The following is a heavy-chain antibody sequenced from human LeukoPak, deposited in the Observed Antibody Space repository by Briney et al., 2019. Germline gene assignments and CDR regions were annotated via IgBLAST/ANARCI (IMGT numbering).Heavy chain of an antibody. V-gene: IGHV3-30*04. Sequence: GGSLRLSCAASGFTFSSYAMHWVRQAPGKGLEWVAVISYDGSNKYYADSVKGRFTISRDNSKNTLYLQMNSLRAEDTAVYYCARDLVARGGIFDYWGQGTLVTVSS. CDR2: ISYDGSNK. CDR3: ARDLVARGGIFDY. CDR1: GFTFSSYA. D-gene: IGHD2-15*01. J-gene: IGHJ4*02.